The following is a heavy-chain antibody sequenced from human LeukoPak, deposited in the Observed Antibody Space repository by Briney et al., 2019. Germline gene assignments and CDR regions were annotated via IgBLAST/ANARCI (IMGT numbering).Heavy chain of an antibody. Sequence: GGSLRLSCAASGFTFSSYNMNWVRQAPGRGLEWVSSITSSSSYIYYADSVKGRFTISRDNAKNSLFLQMNSLTAEDTAVYYCAGLDAAMPDAFDIWGQGTTVTVSS. CDR2: ITSSSSYI. J-gene: IGHJ3*02. CDR1: GFTFSSYN. V-gene: IGHV3-21*01. D-gene: IGHD5-18*01. CDR3: AGLDAAMPDAFDI.